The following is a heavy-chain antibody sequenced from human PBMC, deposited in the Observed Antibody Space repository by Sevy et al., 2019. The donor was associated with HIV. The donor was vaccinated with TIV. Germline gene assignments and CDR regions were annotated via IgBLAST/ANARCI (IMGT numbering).Heavy chain of an antibody. CDR1: GFTFRNYV. CDR2: ISDGGGTT. V-gene: IGHV3-23*01. CDR3: AKRVAGALAALDI. D-gene: IGHD3-10*01. J-gene: IGHJ3*02. Sequence: GGSLRLSCAASGFTFRNYVMNWVRQPPGKGVEWVSVISDGGGTTYYADPLKGRFTITRDDSKSTLYLQMNGLRVEDTAVYFCAKRVAGALAALDIWGQGTMVTVSS.